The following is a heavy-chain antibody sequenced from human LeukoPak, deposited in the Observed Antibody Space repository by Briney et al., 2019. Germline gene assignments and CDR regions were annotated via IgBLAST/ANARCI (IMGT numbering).Heavy chain of an antibody. CDR1: GGSIKGYF. D-gene: IGHD6-25*01. V-gene: IGHV4-4*07. Sequence: PSETLSLTCTVSGGSIKGYFWTGLRQSSGAGLEGRGRIHTSGTTYYNPSFKSRVSMSVDTSNNNFSLRLNSVSGADTGVYYCARDPAGHGRYFDYWGQGALVTVSS. CDR2: IHTSGTT. J-gene: IGHJ4*02. CDR3: ARDPAGHGRYFDY.